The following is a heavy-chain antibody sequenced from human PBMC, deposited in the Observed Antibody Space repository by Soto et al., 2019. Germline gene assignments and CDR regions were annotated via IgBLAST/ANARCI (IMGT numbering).Heavy chain of an antibody. J-gene: IGHJ4*02. CDR3: ARFLGYCSATSCAGFDD. CDR1: GFSLSNARMG. CDR2: IFSTDEK. V-gene: IGHV2-26*01. Sequence: SGPTLLNPTETLTLTCTVSGFSLSNARMGVSWIRQPPGKALEWLAHIFSTDEKSYSTSLKSRLTISKDTSKSQVVLTMTNMDPLDTATYFCARFLGYCSATSCAGFDDWGQGTLVTVSS. D-gene: IGHD2-2*01.